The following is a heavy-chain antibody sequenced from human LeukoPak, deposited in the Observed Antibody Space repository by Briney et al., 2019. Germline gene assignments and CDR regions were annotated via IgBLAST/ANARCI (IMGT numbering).Heavy chain of an antibody. D-gene: IGHD3-22*01. J-gene: IGHJ3*02. V-gene: IGHV4-38-2*02. CDR1: GYSISSGYY. Sequence: PSETLSLTCTVSGYSISSGYYWGWIRQPPGKGLEWIGSIYHSGSTYYNPSLKSRVTISVDTSKNQFSLKLSSVTAADTAVYYCARDYYDSSGHWDAFDIWGQGTMVTVSS. CDR3: ARDYYDSSGHWDAFDI. CDR2: IYHSGST.